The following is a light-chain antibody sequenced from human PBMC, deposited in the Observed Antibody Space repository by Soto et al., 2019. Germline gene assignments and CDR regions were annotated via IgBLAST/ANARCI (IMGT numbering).Light chain of an antibody. CDR3: QQYNSYAQT. V-gene: IGKV1-5*01. J-gene: IGKJ1*01. CDR2: DPS. CDR1: QSISSW. Sequence: DIQMTQSHSTLSASVGDRVTTTCRASQSISSWLAWYQQKPGKAPKLLNYDPSRLESGVPSRFSGSGSGTEFTLTISSLQPDDFATYYCQQYNSYAQTFGQGTKVEIK.